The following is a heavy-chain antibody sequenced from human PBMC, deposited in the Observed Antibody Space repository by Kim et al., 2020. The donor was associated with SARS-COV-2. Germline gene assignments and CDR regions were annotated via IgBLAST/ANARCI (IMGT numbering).Heavy chain of an antibody. CDR2: IKSKTDGGTT. J-gene: IGHJ6*02. D-gene: IGHD5-12*01. CDR3: TTDWGRNDDGYTGYYYYGMDV. V-gene: IGHV3-15*01. Sequence: GGSLRLSCAASGFTFSNAWMSWVRQAPGKGLEWVGRIKSKTDGGTTDYAVPVKGRFTISRDDSKNTLYLQMNSLKTEDTAVYYCTTDWGRNDDGYTGYYYYGMDVWGQGTTVTVSS. CDR1: GFTFSNAW.